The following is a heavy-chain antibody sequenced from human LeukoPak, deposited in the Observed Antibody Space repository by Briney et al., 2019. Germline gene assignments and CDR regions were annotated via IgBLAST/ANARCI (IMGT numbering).Heavy chain of an antibody. D-gene: IGHD3-3*01. Sequence: GGSLRLSFAAFGSGFSSFGMTWVRQAPGKWLEWVSVISGSGGSTYYADSVKGRCPISRDNSKNTLYLQINSLRADDTAVYYCAIQYYDFWSGYYWGQGTLVTVSS. V-gene: IGHV3-23*01. CDR1: GSGFSSFG. CDR2: ISGSGGST. J-gene: IGHJ4*02. CDR3: AIQYYDFWSGYY.